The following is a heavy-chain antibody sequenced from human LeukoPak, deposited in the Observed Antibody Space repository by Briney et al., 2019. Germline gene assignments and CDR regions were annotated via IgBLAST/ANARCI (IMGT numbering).Heavy chain of an antibody. CDR3: ATSYYDILTGLRPYYYMDV. CDR2: FDPEDGET. J-gene: IGHJ6*03. Sequence: ASVKVSCKVSGYTLTELSMHWVRQAPGKGLEWMGGFDPEDGETIYAQKFQGRVTMTEDTSTDTAYMELSSLRSEDTAVYYCATSYYDILTGLRPYYYMDVWGKGTTVTISS. D-gene: IGHD3-9*01. CDR1: GYTLTELS. V-gene: IGHV1-24*01.